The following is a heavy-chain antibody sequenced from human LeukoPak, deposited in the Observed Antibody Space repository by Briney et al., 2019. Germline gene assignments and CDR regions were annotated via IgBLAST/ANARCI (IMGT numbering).Heavy chain of an antibody. CDR3: ASNQITFGGVIVSWFDP. V-gene: IGHV1-2*02. CDR1: GYTFTGYY. Sequence: GASVKVSCKASGYTFTGYYMHWLRQAPGQGLEWMGWIDPNSGGTNYAQKFQGRVTMTRDTSISTAYMELSRLRSDDTAVYYCASNQITFGGVIVSWFDPWGQGTLVTVSS. D-gene: IGHD3-16*02. CDR2: IDPNSGGT. J-gene: IGHJ5*02.